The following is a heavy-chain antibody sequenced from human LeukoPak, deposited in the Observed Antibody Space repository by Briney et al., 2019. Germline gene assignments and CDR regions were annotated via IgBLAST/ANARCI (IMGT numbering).Heavy chain of an antibody. J-gene: IGHJ4*02. Sequence: PGGSLRLSRAASGFTFSTYNMNWVRQAPGKGLEWVSYIGSGRSTIYYADSVKGRFTISRDNAKNSLYLQMNSLRAEDTAVYYCARDDLYNYGIFDQWGQGTLVTVSS. CDR2: IGSGRSTI. D-gene: IGHD5-18*01. CDR1: GFTFSTYN. CDR3: ARDDLYNYGIFDQ. V-gene: IGHV3-48*04.